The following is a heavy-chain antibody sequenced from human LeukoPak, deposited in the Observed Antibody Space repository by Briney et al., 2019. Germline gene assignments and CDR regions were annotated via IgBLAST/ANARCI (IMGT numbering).Heavy chain of an antibody. CDR2: ISWNSGRV. CDR1: GFTFYDYA. Sequence: PGRSLRLSCAASGFTFYDYAMHWVRDARGEGLEGGSGISWNSGRVGYADSVKGRFTISRDNAKNSLYLQMNSLRAEDTALYYCAKDIGKGGAGGYYYGMDVWGQGTTVTVSS. CDR3: AKDIGKGGAGGYYYGMDV. D-gene: IGHD1-26*01. J-gene: IGHJ6*02. V-gene: IGHV3-9*01.